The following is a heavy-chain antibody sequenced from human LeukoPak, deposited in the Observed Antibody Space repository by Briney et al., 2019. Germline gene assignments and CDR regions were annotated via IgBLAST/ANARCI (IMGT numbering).Heavy chain of an antibody. V-gene: IGHV3-23*01. J-gene: IGHJ4*02. CDR2: ISGSGGST. CDR1: GFTFSSYA. CDR3: AKDLFVWGSYRYTGDFDY. D-gene: IGHD3-16*02. Sequence: GGSLRLSCAASGFTFSSYAMSWVRQAPGKGLEWVSAISGSGGSTYYADSGKGRFTISRDNSKNTLYLQMNSLRAEDTAVYYCAKDLFVWGSYRYTGDFDYWGQGTLVTVSS.